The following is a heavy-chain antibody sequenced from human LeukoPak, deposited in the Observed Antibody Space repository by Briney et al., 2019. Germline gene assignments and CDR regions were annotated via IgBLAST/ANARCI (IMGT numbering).Heavy chain of an antibody. CDR2: ISGSGGST. J-gene: IGHJ4*02. CDR1: GLTFSSYA. D-gene: IGHD3-22*01. V-gene: IGHV3-23*01. Sequence: PGGSLRLSCAASGLTFSSYAMSWVSQARGKALECVSVISGSGGSTYYADSVQGRFTISRDNSKNTLYLQMNSLRAEDTAVYYCTKRGYDSSGYYGYFDYWAQGTLVTVSS. CDR3: TKRGYDSSGYYGYFDY.